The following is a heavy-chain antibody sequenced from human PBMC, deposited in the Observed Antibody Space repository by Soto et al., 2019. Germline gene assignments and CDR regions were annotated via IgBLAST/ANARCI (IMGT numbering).Heavy chain of an antibody. Sequence: TSETLSLTCTVSGGSISSGDYYWSWIRQPPGKGLEWIGYIYYSGSTYYNPSLKSRVTISVDTSKNQFSLKLSSVTAADTAVYYCARVRFWSGYFFDYWGQGTLVTVSS. V-gene: IGHV4-30-4*01. CDR3: ARVRFWSGYFFDY. J-gene: IGHJ4*02. CDR2: IYYSGST. D-gene: IGHD3-3*01. CDR1: GGSISSGDYY.